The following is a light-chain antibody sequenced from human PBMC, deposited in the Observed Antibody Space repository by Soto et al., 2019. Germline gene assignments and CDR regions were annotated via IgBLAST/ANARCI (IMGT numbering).Light chain of an antibody. CDR3: SSFTVHTTPVV. J-gene: IGLJ2*01. CDR2: EVS. CDR1: SSDVGGYNY. V-gene: IGLV2-14*01. Sequence: QSALTQPPSASGSPGQSVTISCTGTSSDVGGYNYVSWYQQHPGKAPKLMIYEVSKRPSGVSSRFSGSKSGNTASLTISDLQAEDEADYYCSSFTVHTTPVVFGGGTKLTVL.